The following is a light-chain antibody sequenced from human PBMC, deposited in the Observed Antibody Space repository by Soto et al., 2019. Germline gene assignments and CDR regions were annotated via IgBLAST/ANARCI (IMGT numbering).Light chain of an antibody. CDR3: SSYTSSNTYV. CDR1: SSDVGGYNY. J-gene: IGLJ1*01. V-gene: IGLV2-8*01. Sequence: QSALTQPPSASGSPGQSVTISCTGTSSDVGGYNYVSWYQQHPGKAPKLMIYDVSNRPSGVPDRFSGSKSGNAASLTISGLQAEDEADYYCSSYTSSNTYVFGTGTKVTV. CDR2: DVS.